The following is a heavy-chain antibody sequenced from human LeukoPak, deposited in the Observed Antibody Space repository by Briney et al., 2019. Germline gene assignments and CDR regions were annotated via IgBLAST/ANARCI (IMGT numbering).Heavy chain of an antibody. D-gene: IGHD3-22*01. CDR3: ARVSQTPAYYYTSGYYYHGY. CDR1: GFTFSAYE. V-gene: IGHV1-8*01. J-gene: IGHJ4*02. Sequence: VKVSCKASGFTFSAYEINWVRQPPGQGLEWMGGMNPNSGNTGFAQKIQGRVTMTRDTSINTAYMELSNLRSEDTAVYYCARVSQTPAYYYTSGYYYHGYWGQGTRVTVSS. CDR2: MNPNSGNT.